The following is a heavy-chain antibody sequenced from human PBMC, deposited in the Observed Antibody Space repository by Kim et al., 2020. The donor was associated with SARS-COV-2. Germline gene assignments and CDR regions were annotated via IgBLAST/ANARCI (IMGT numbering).Heavy chain of an antibody. CDR2: IYYSGST. J-gene: IGHJ4*02. D-gene: IGHD1-26*01. V-gene: IGHV4-39*01. CDR3: ARVSRWELLLDY. Sequence: SETLSLTCTVSGGSISSSSYYWGWIRQPPGKGLEWIGSIYYSGSTYYNPSLKSRVTISVDTSKNQFSLKLSSVTAADTAVYYCARVSRWELLLDYWGQGT. CDR1: GGSISSSSYY.